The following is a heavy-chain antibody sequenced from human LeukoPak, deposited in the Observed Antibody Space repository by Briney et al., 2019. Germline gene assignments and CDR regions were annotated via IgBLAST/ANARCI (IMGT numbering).Heavy chain of an antibody. Sequence: GASVKVSCKASGYTFTSYDINWVRQATGQGLEWMGWMNPNSGNTGYAQKFQGRVTITRNTSISTAYMELSSLRSEDTAVYYCARDFSSTSRNTSLQHWGQGTLVTVSS. V-gene: IGHV1-8*03. CDR3: ARDFSSTSRNTSLQH. CDR1: GYTFTSYD. CDR2: MNPNSGNT. J-gene: IGHJ1*01. D-gene: IGHD2-2*01.